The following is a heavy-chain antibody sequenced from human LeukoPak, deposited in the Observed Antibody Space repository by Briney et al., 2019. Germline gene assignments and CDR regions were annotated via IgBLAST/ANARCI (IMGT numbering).Heavy chain of an antibody. CDR1: GGSISSYY. V-gene: IGHV4-59*12. Sequence: SETLSLTCTVSGGSISSYYWSWIRQPPGKGLEWIGYIYYGGSTNYNPSLKSRVTISVDTSKNQFSLKLSSVTAADTAVYYCARVSHYYDSSGYYYVRAFDIWGQGTMVTVSS. D-gene: IGHD3-22*01. CDR2: IYYGGST. CDR3: ARVSHYYDSSGYYYVRAFDI. J-gene: IGHJ3*02.